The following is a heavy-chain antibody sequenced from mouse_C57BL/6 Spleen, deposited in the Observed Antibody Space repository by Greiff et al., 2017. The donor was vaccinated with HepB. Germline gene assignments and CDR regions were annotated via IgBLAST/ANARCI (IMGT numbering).Heavy chain of an antibody. CDR3: ARPITTVVATERFAY. CDR1: GFTFSDYG. J-gene: IGHJ3*01. Sequence: EVKLMESGGGLVKPGGSLKLSCAASGFTFSDYGMHWVRQAPEKGLEWVAYISSGSSTIYYADTVKGRFTISRDNAKNTLFLQMTSLRSEDTAMYYCARPITTVVATERFAYWGQGTLVTVSA. CDR2: ISSGSSTI. D-gene: IGHD1-1*01. V-gene: IGHV5-17*01.